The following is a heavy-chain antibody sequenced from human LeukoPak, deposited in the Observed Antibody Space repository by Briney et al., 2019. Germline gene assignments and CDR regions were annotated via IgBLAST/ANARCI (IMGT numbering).Heavy chain of an antibody. Sequence: PGGSLRLSCAASGFTFSSYAMSWVRQAPGKGLEWVANVKQDGSEKYYVDSVKGRFTISRDNAKNSLYLQMNSLRAEDTAVYYCARDFGSGYDFWSGYYPSAGMDVWGQGTTVTVSS. CDR1: GFTFSSYA. J-gene: IGHJ6*02. CDR2: VKQDGSEK. V-gene: IGHV3-7*01. D-gene: IGHD3-3*01. CDR3: ARDFGSGYDFWSGYYPSAGMDV.